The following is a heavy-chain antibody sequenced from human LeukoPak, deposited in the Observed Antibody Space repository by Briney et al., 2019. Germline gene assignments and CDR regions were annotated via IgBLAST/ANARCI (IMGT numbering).Heavy chain of an antibody. CDR2: IWYDGSNK. V-gene: IGHV3-33*01. D-gene: IGHD3-10*01. CDR1: GFTFSSYG. CDR3: ARDGLGSGKNDY. J-gene: IGHJ4*02. Sequence: GGSLRLSCAASGFTFSSYGMHWVRQAPGKGLEWVAVIWYDGSNKYYADSVKGRFTISRDNSKNTLYLQMNSLRAEDTAVYYCARDGLGSGKNDYWGQGTLVTVSS.